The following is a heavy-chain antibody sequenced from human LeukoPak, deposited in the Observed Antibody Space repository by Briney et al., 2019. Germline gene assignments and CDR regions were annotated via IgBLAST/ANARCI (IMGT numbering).Heavy chain of an antibody. J-gene: IGHJ6*02. CDR3: ANRVDYGAYYGMDI. CDR1: GYTFTNYA. CDR2: ISAPTGIT. Sequence: SSVKVSCKASGYTFTNYAMHWVRQAPGQGLEWMGWISAPTGITKYPHKVQDRVTMTTDTSTSTAYMDLRSLTADDTAVYYCANRVDYGAYYGMDIWGQGTTVTVSS. V-gene: IGHV1-18*01. D-gene: IGHD4-17*01.